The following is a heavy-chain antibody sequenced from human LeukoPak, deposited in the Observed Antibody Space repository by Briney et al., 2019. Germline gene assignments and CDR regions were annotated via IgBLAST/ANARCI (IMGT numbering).Heavy chain of an antibody. V-gene: IGHV4-4*07. CDR2: IHTSGTT. Sequence: SETLSLTCTVSGGSISSYYWSWIRQSAGKGLEWIGRIHTSGTTNYNPSLKSRVTISVDTSKNQFSLKLSSVTAADTAVYYCAFGPGYCSSTSCYRVQIDYWGQGTLVTVSS. J-gene: IGHJ4*02. D-gene: IGHD2-2*01. CDR1: GGSISSYY. CDR3: AFGPGYCSSTSCYRVQIDY.